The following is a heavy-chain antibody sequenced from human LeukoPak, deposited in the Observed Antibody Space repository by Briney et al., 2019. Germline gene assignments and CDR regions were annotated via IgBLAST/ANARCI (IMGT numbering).Heavy chain of an antibody. CDR3: ARDLGSYYDGSGSLGY. J-gene: IGHJ4*02. V-gene: IGHV1-18*01. CDR1: GYTFTSYG. CDR2: ISAYNGNT. Sequence: ASVKVSCKASGYTFTSYGISWVRQAPGQGLEWMGWISAYNGNTNYAQKLQGRVTMTTDTSTSTAYMELRSLRSDDTAVYYCARDLGSYYDGSGSLGYWGQGTLVTVSS. D-gene: IGHD3-22*01.